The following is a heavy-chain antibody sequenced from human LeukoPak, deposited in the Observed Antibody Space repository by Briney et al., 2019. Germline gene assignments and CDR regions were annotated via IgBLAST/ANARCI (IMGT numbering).Heavy chain of an antibody. V-gene: IGHV3-23*01. J-gene: IGHJ4*02. Sequence: GGSLRLSCAASGFTFSSYAMSWVRQAPGKGLEWVSAISGSGGSTYYADPVKGRYTISRGNSKNTLYLQMNSLRAEDTAVYYCAKDRGGGDYWGQGTLVTVSS. CDR1: GFTFSSYA. CDR3: AKDRGGGDY. CDR2: ISGSGGST. D-gene: IGHD2-21*01.